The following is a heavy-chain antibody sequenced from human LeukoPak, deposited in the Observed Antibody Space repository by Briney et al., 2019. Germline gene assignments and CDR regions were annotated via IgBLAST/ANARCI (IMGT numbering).Heavy chain of an antibody. D-gene: IGHD6-6*01. CDR3: TKGYSIVAYNFDS. CDR2: ISGSGGSA. Sequence: GGSLRLSCAASGFTFSSHAMSWVRQAPGKGLEWASSISGSGGSAYYADSVKGRFTISRDTSKNMLYLQMNSLRAEDTAIYYCTKGYSIVAYNFDSWGQGTLVTVSS. J-gene: IGHJ4*02. CDR1: GFTFSSHA. V-gene: IGHV3-23*01.